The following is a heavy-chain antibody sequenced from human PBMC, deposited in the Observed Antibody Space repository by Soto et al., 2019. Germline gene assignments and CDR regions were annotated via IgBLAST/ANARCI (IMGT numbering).Heavy chain of an antibody. Sequence: PGGSLRLSCAASGFTFSNYGMHWVRQAPGKGLEWMAIIWYDGSNKYYADSVRGRFTISRDNSKNTVYLQMNSLRADDTAVYYCAYGSGSFRNPDYWGQGTLVTVS. V-gene: IGHV3-33*01. CDR3: AYGSGSFRNPDY. J-gene: IGHJ4*02. CDR1: GFTFSNYG. CDR2: IWYDGSNK. D-gene: IGHD3-10*01.